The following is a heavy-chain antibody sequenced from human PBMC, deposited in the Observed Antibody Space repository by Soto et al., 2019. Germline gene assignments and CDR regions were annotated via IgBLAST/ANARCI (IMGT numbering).Heavy chain of an antibody. J-gene: IGHJ3*02. D-gene: IGHD4-4*01. CDR3: ARQSPRDGYSGGAFYI. Sequence: PGESLKISCKDSGYNFANSWIGWVRQMPGKGLESMGIIYPSDSNTRYSPSFQGQVTISADKSITTAYLQWSSLKASDTAMYYCARQSPRDGYSGGAFYIWGQGTMVTVPS. V-gene: IGHV5-51*01. CDR2: IYPSDSNT. CDR1: GYNFANSW.